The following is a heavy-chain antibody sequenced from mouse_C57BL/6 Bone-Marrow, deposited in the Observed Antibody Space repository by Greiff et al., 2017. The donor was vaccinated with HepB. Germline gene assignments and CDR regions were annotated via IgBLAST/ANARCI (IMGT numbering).Heavy chain of an antibody. CDR2: ISYDGSN. Sequence: EVQLQESGPGLVKPSQSLSLTCSVTGYSITSGYYWNWIRQFPGNKLEWMGYISYDGSNNYNPSLKNRISFTRDTSKNQFFLKLNSVTTEDTATYYCAREEGNPFAYWGQGALVTVSA. J-gene: IGHJ3*01. CDR1: GYSITSGYY. CDR3: AREEGNPFAY. V-gene: IGHV3-6*01. D-gene: IGHD2-1*01.